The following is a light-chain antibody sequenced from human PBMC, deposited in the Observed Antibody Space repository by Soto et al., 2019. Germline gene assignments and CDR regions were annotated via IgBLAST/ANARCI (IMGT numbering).Light chain of an antibody. V-gene: IGKV3-20*01. Sequence: IALTKYTGTLSLSPVERATLSCRASQSVSNNYLAWYQQKPGQAPRLLIYGASNRATGIPDRFSCSGSGTDFTLTISRLEPEDFAVYYCQQYGSSGTFAQGTKVDIK. CDR1: QSVSNNY. J-gene: IGKJ1*01. CDR2: GAS. CDR3: QQYGSSGT.